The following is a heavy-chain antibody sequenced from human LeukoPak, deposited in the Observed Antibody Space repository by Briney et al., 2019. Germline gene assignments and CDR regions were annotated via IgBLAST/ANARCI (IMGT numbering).Heavy chain of an antibody. V-gene: IGHV3-48*01. D-gene: IGHD6-19*01. Sequence: GGSLRLSCAASEFTFSSNSMNWVRQAPGKGLEWVSYINSSSSTTYYADSVKGRFTMSRDNAKNSLYLQMNSLRAEDTAVYYCARIYSSGWHAEFDYWGQGTLVTVSS. J-gene: IGHJ4*02. CDR3: ARIYSSGWHAEFDY. CDR1: EFTFSSNS. CDR2: INSSSSTT.